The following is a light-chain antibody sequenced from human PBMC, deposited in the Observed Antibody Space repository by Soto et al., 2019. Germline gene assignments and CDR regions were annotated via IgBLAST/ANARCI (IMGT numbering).Light chain of an antibody. CDR2: DVS. J-gene: IGLJ1*01. Sequence: QSVLTQPASVSGSPGQSITISCTGTSSDVGGYNYVSWYQQHPGKAPKLMIYDVSNRPSGVSNRISGSKSGNKASLTISGLQAEDAAYYYGSSYTASSTLVVFGTGTKLTVL. V-gene: IGLV2-14*01. CDR3: SSYTASSTLVV. CDR1: SSDVGGYNY.